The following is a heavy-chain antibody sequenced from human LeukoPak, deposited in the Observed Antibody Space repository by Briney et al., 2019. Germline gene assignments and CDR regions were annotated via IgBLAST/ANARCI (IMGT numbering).Heavy chain of an antibody. CDR3: ARARTFNNQDY. Sequence: SSVKVSCKASGGTFSSYAISWVRQAPGQGLEWMGIINPSGGSTSYAQKFQGRVTMTRDTSTSTVYMELSSLRSEDTAVYYCARARTFNNQDYWGQGTLVTVSS. D-gene: IGHD1/OR15-1a*01. V-gene: IGHV1-46*01. J-gene: IGHJ4*02. CDR1: GGTFSSYA. CDR2: INPSGGST.